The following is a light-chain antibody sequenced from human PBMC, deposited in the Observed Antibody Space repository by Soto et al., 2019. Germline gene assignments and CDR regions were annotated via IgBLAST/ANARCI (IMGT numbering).Light chain of an antibody. CDR3: QHYNSYSEA. V-gene: IGKV3-20*01. CDR2: GAS. Sequence: EIVLTQSPGTLSLSPGERATLSCRSSQSVSSSYLAWYQQKPGQAPRLLIYGASSRATGIPDRFSGSGSGTEFTLTISSLQPDDVATYYCQHYNSYSEALGQGTKVDIK. CDR1: QSVSSSY. J-gene: IGKJ1*01.